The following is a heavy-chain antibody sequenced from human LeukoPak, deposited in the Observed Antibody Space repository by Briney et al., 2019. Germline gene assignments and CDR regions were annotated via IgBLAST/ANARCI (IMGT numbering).Heavy chain of an antibody. J-gene: IGHJ6*02. D-gene: IGHD3-10*01. Sequence: ASVKVSCKASGYTFTNYYLHWVRQAPGQGLAWMGIINPSGGTTRYVEKFQGRVTMTRDTSASTVYMELRSLRSEDTAVYYCARGGYSESFYNPRSYDMDVWGQGTTVIVSS. CDR3: ARGGYSESFYNPRSYDMDV. CDR1: GYTFTNYY. V-gene: IGHV1-46*01. CDR2: INPSGGTT.